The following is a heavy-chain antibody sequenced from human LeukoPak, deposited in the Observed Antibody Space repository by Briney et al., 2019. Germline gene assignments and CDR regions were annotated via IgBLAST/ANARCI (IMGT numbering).Heavy chain of an antibody. CDR3: ARSSISGDLVV. CDR1: GYTLTTFG. CDR2: IGSSSGHT. Sequence: GASVKVSCKASGYTLTTFGLSWVRQAPGQGLEWMGRIGSSSGHTTYSTNLQARVTLTTDTSTNTAYMELKILRSADTAVYYSARSSISGDLVVWAEGTLVTVSS. D-gene: IGHD2-15*01. J-gene: IGHJ4*02. V-gene: IGHV1-18*01.